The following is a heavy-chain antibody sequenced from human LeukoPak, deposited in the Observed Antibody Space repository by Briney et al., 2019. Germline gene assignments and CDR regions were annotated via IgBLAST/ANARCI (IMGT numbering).Heavy chain of an antibody. J-gene: IGHJ4*02. CDR3: AREYSGSYDY. D-gene: IGHD1-26*01. CDR2: IYYSGST. CDR1: GGSISSYY. V-gene: IGHV4-59*12. Sequence: SVTLSLTCTVSGGSISSYYWNWIRQPPGKGLEWIGYIYYSGSTYYNPSLKSRVTISVDTSKNQFSLKLSSVTAADTAVYYCAREYSGSYDYWGQGTLVTVSS.